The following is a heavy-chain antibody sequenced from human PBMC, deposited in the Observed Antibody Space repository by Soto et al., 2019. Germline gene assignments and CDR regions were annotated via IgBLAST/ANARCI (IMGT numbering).Heavy chain of an antibody. J-gene: IGHJ4*02. Sequence: SETLSLTCTVSGGSISSSSYYWGWIRQPPGKGLEWIGSIYYSGSTYYNPSLKSRVTISVDTSKNQFSLKLSSVTAADTAVYYCARRRYSGYDWTKQAIVGFLDYWGQGTLVTVSS. CDR2: IYYSGST. V-gene: IGHV4-39*01. CDR1: GGSISSSSYY. D-gene: IGHD5-12*01. CDR3: ARRRYSGYDWTKQAIVGFLDY.